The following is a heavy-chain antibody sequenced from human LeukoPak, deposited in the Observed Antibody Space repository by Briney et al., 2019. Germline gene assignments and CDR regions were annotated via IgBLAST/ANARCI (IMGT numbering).Heavy chain of an antibody. CDR2: IYTSGST. V-gene: IGHV4-61*02. CDR1: GGSISSGSYY. D-gene: IGHD6-6*01. J-gene: IGHJ6*03. CDR3: ARDAAARRGTYYYYYMDV. Sequence: SGTLSLTCTVSGGSISSGSYYWSWIRQPAGKGLEWIGRIYTSGSTNYNPSLKSRVTISVDTSKNQFSLKLSSVTAADTAVYYCARDAAARRGTYYYYYMDVWGKGTTVTVSS.